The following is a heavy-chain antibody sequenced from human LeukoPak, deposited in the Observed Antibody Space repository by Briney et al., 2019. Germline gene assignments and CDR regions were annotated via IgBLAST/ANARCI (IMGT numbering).Heavy chain of an antibody. CDR3: ARSTVTLYYFDY. D-gene: IGHD4-17*01. V-gene: IGHV1-2*02. CDR2: INPNSGGT. Sequence: ASVKVSCKASGYTFTSYGISWVRQAPGQGLEWMGWINPNSGGTNYAQKFQGRVTMTRDTSISTAYMELSRLRSDDTAVYYCARSTVTLYYFDYWGQGTLVTVSS. J-gene: IGHJ4*02. CDR1: GYTFTSYG.